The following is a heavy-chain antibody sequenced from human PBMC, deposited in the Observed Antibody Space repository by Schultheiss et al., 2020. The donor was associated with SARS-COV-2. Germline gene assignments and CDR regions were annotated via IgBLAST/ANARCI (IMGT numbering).Heavy chain of an antibody. D-gene: IGHD3-22*01. CDR2: IYYSGST. Sequence: SETLSLTCTVSGGSISSYYWSWIRQPPGKGLEWIGYIYYSGSTNYNPSLKSRVTISVDTSKNQFSLKLSSVTAADTAVYYCARESGPYYYDSSGQDYWGQGTLVTVSS. J-gene: IGHJ4*02. CDR3: ARESGPYYYDSSGQDY. V-gene: IGHV4-59*01. CDR1: GGSISSYY.